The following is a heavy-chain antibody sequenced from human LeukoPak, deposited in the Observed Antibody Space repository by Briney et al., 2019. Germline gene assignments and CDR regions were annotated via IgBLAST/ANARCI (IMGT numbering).Heavy chain of an antibody. Sequence: PSETLSLTCAVSGYSISSGYYWGWIRQPPGKGLQRIGSIYHSGSTYYSPSLKSRVTISVDTSKNQFSLKLSSVTATDTAVYYCARLQVDFWSGPYYFDYWGQGTLVTVSS. V-gene: IGHV4-38-2*01. CDR1: GYSISSGYY. J-gene: IGHJ4*02. CDR2: IYHSGST. D-gene: IGHD3-3*01. CDR3: ARLQVDFWSGPYYFDY.